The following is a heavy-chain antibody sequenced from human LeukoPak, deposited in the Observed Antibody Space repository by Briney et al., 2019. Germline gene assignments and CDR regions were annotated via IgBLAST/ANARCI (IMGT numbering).Heavy chain of an antibody. CDR1: GGSISSYY. V-gene: IGHV4-59*08. J-gene: IGHJ6*02. CDR3: ARLSTRYYYYGMDV. CDR2: IYYSGST. Sequence: PSETLSLTCTVSGGSISSYYWSWIRQPPGKGLEWIGYIYYSGSTNYNPSLKSRVTISVDTSKNQFSLKLSSVTAADTAMYYCARLSTRYYYYGMDVWGQGTTVTVSS.